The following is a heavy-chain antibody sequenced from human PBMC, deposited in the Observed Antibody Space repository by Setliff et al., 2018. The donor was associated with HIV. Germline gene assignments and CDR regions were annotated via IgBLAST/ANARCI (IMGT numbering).Heavy chain of an antibody. CDR1: GFTFNDFS. D-gene: IGHD6-6*01. Sequence: PGGSLRLSCAASGFTFNDFSMNWVRQAPGKGLEWVSSISPDSTYIYYADSVKGRFTISRDNAKNSLYLQMNSLRAEDTAVYYCARTPYSSSSLYYYYYVDVWGKGTTVTVSS. V-gene: IGHV3-21*04. CDR3: ARTPYSSSSLYYYYYVDV. J-gene: IGHJ6*03. CDR2: ISPDSTYI.